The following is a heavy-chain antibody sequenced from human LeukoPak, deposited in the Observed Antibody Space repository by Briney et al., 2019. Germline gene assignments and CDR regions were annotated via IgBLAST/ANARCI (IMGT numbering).Heavy chain of an antibody. CDR1: GGTFSSYA. CDR2: IIPIFGTA. J-gene: IGHJ4*02. CDR3: ARVDQRAYGSSGYSY. V-gene: IGHV1-69*05. D-gene: IGHD3-22*01. Sequence: GASVKVSCKASGGTFSSYAISWVRQAPGQGLEWMGRIIPIFGTANYAQKFQGRVTITTDESTSTAYMELSSLRSEDTAVYYCARVDQRAYGSSGYSYWGQGTLVTVSS.